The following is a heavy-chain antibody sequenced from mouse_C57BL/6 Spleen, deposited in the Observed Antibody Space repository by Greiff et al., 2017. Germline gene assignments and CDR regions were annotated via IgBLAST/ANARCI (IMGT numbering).Heavy chain of an antibody. CDR1: GYTFTSYW. CDR2: IYPSDSET. Sequence: VQLQQPGAELVRPGSSVKLSCKASGYTFTSYWMDWVKQRPGQGLEWIGNIYPSDSETHYNQKFKDKATLTVDKSSSTAYMQLSSLTSEDSAVYYCASKASMITTRYFDVWGTGTTVTVSS. CDR3: ASKASMITTRYFDV. V-gene: IGHV1-61*01. J-gene: IGHJ1*03. D-gene: IGHD2-4*01.